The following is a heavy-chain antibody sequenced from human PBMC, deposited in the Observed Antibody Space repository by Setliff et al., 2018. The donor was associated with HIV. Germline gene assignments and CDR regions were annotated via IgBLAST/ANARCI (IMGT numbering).Heavy chain of an antibody. Sequence: SETLSLTCTVSGGSISSSSYYWGWIRQPPGKGLEWIGSIYYSGSTYSNPSLKRRVTISADTSKNQISLKLNSVTAADTAAYYCARGIGPLPNWENFYYSMDVWGKGTTVTVSS. D-gene: IGHD1-26*01. J-gene: IGHJ6*03. CDR2: IYYSGST. CDR1: GGSISSSSYY. CDR3: ARGIGPLPNWENFYYSMDV. V-gene: IGHV4-39*01.